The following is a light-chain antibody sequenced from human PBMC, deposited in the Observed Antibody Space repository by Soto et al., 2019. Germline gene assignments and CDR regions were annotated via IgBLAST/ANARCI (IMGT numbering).Light chain of an antibody. Sequence: QSALTQPASVSGSPGQSITISCTGTSSDVGLYDYVSWYQHHPGKAPKLMIYEVTNRPSGVSDRFSGSKSGNTASLTISGVQAEDEADYYCCSYTGRDTYVFGSATKVTVL. CDR1: SSDVGLYDY. J-gene: IGLJ1*01. CDR2: EVT. V-gene: IGLV2-14*01. CDR3: CSYTGRDTYV.